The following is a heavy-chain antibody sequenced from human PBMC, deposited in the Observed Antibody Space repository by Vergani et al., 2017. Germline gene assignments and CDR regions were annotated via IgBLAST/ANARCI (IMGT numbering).Heavy chain of an antibody. CDR2: INHSGST. CDR1: GGSFSGYY. V-gene: IGHV4-34*01. D-gene: IGHD7-27*01. J-gene: IGHJ4*02. CDR3: ARAWGSFDY. Sequence: QVQLQQWGAGLLKPSETLSLTCAVYGGSFSGYYWSWIRQPPGKGVEWFGEINHSGSTNYNPSLKSRVTISVDTSKNQFSLKLGSVTAADTAVYYCARAWGSFDYWGQGTLVTVSS.